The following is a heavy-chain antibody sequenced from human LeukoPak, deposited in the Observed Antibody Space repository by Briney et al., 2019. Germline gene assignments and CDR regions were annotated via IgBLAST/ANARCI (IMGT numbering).Heavy chain of an antibody. CDR3: ARVDDYYGMDV. V-gene: IGHV3-23*01. Sequence: PGGSLRLSCAASGFTFSSYAMSWVRQAPGKGLEWVSAISGSGGSTYYADSVEGRFTISRDNAKNSLHLQMNSLRAEDTAVYYCARVDDYYGMDVWGQGTTVTVSS. CDR1: GFTFSSYA. J-gene: IGHJ6*02. CDR2: ISGSGGST.